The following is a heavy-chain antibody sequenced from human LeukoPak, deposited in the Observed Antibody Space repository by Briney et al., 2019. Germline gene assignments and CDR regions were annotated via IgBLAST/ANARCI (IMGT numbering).Heavy chain of an antibody. Sequence: GGSLRLSCAASGFTSSSYSMNWVRQAPGKGLEWVSSISSSSYIYYADSVKGRFTISRDNAKNSLYLQMNSLRAEDTAVYYCARVHRYGSGSSIDYWGQGTLVTVSS. V-gene: IGHV3-21*01. CDR2: ISSSSYI. D-gene: IGHD3-10*01. J-gene: IGHJ4*02. CDR1: GFTSSSYS. CDR3: ARVHRYGSGSSIDY.